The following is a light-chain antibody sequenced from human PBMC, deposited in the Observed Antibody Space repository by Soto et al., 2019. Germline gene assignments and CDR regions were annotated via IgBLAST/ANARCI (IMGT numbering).Light chain of an antibody. CDR2: GAS. Sequence: EIVRTQSPATLSVSPGERATLSCRASQSVSSNLAWYQQKPGQAPRLLIYGASTRATGIPARFSGSGSGTEFTLTIRSLQSEDFAVYYCQQYNNWPRGTFGQGTKLEIK. CDR3: QQYNNWPRGT. CDR1: QSVSSN. V-gene: IGKV3-15*01. J-gene: IGKJ2*02.